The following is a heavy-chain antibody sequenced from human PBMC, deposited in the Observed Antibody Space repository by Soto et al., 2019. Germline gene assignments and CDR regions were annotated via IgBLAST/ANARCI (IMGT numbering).Heavy chain of an antibody. V-gene: IGHV4-31*03. CDR3: ARVCGYGGNSRFVY. CDR2: IYYSGST. D-gene: IGHD5-12*01. Sequence: QVQLQESGPGLVKPSQTLSLPCTVSGGSISSGDYYWSWVRQNSGKGLDLIGYIYYSGSTYYSPFLHRRCIMSLDTSKNPFSLKLISVTAAATAVYYFARVCGYGGNSRFVYWGQGTLVIDSS. CDR1: GGSISSGDYY. J-gene: IGHJ4*02.